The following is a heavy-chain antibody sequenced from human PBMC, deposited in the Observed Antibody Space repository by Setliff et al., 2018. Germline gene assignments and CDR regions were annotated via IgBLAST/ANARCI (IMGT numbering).Heavy chain of an antibody. CDR2: IHTGGGSA. D-gene: IGHD6-13*01. CDR1: GYSFTGYY. J-gene: IGHJ4*02. CDR3: PGGGMAAAGRKGVFEY. V-gene: IGHV1-46*01. Sequence: ASVKVSCKASGYSFTGYYMHWVRQAPGQGLEWMGIIHTGGGSASYAPKFQGRVTMTSDTSTNTIYMEVNIVRPDDTAIYYCPGGGMAAAGRKGVFEYWGQGTLVTVSS.